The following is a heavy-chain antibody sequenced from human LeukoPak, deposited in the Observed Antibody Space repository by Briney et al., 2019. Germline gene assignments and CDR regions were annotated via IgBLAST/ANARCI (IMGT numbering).Heavy chain of an antibody. CDR1: GFTFSSYE. D-gene: IGHD1-1*01. Sequence: PGGSLRLSCAASGFTFSSYEMNWVRQAPGKGLEWVSHISSSGSTIYYADSVKGRFTISRDNAKNSLYLQMNSLRAEDTAVYYCARAAANFNWFDPWGQGTLVTVSS. CDR3: ARAAANFNWFDP. J-gene: IGHJ5*02. CDR2: ISSSGSTI. V-gene: IGHV3-48*03.